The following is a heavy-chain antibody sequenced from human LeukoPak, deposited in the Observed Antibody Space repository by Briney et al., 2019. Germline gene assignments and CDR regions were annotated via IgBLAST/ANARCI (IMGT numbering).Heavy chain of an antibody. J-gene: IGHJ4*02. CDR3: ARGGSSWYDY. Sequence: ASVKVSCKASEYTFTNYAMNWVRQAPGQGLEWMGSINTNTGNPTYAQGFTGRFVFSLDTSVSTAYLQISSLKAEDTAVYYCARGGSSWYDYWGQGTLVTVSS. D-gene: IGHD6-13*01. V-gene: IGHV7-4-1*02. CDR1: EYTFTNYA. CDR2: INTNTGNP.